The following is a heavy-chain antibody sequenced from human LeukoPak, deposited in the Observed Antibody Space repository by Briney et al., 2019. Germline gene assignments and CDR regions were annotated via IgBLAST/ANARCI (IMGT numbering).Heavy chain of an antibody. J-gene: IGHJ4*02. D-gene: IGHD4-17*01. Sequence: ASVKASCKTSGYTFTGYYMHWVRQAPGQGLEWMGWIIPIFGTANYAQKFQGRVTITADKSTSTAYMELSSLRSEDTAVYYCAYQTTVTGGWGQGTLVTVSS. CDR3: AYQTTVTGG. CDR1: GYTFTGYY. V-gene: IGHV1-69*06. CDR2: IIPIFGTA.